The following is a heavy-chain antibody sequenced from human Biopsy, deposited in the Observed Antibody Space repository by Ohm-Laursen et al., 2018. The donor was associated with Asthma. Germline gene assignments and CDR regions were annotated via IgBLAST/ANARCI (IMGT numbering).Heavy chain of an antibody. Sequence: SLRLSCSASGFAVSRDHMFWVRQVPGKGLEWVTIISYDGRNTYYADSVEGRFTISRDNSKNTLFLQMSSLRPEDTAVYYCARGGLHYYEYYGMDVWGQGTTVTVSS. CDR2: ISYDGRNT. J-gene: IGHJ6*02. D-gene: IGHD2-21*02. CDR3: ARGGLHYYEYYGMDV. CDR1: GFAVSRDH. V-gene: IGHV3-30*04.